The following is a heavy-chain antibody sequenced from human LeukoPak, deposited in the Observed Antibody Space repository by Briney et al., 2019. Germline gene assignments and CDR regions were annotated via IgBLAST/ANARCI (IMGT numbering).Heavy chain of an antibody. CDR2: INHSGST. CDR1: GGSISSGGYY. CDR3: ASQERALDY. D-gene: IGHD1-1*01. J-gene: IGHJ4*02. V-gene: IGHV4-61*08. Sequence: SETLSLTCTVSGGSISSGGYYWSWIRQPPGKGLEWIGEINHSGSTNYNPSLKSRVTISVDTSKNQFSLKLSSVTAADTAVYYCASQERALDYWGQGTLVTVSS.